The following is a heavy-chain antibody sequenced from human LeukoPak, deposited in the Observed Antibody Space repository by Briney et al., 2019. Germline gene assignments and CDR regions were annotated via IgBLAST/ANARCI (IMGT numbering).Heavy chain of an antibody. Sequence: PSETLSLTCTVSGDSIYRTPYYWGWIRQPPGKGLEYIGSVHYSGSAYYTPSLKSRLTISVDTSKNQFSLKLSSMTAADTAVYFCARVSVSNYFDYWGQGTLVTVSS. CDR3: ARVSVSNYFDY. CDR2: VHYSGSA. V-gene: IGHV4-39*07. J-gene: IGHJ4*02. CDR1: GDSIYRTPYY. D-gene: IGHD5/OR15-5a*01.